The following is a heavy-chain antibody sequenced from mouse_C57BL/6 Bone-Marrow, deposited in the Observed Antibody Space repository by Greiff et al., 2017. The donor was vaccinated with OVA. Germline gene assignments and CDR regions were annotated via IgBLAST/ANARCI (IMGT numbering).Heavy chain of an antibody. Sequence: VQLQQPGAELVRPGSSVKLSCKASGYTFTSYWMHWVKQRPIQGLEWIGNIDPSDGDTHYNQKFKDKATLTADKSSSTAYMQLSSLTSEDSAVFCDARRGSDEGFAYWGQGTLVTVSA. J-gene: IGHJ3*01. CDR2: IDPSDGDT. CDR1: GYTFTSYW. CDR3: ARRGSDEGFAY. V-gene: IGHV1-52*01.